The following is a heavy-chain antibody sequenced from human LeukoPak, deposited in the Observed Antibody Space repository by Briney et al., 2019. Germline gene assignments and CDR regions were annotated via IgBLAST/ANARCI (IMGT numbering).Heavy chain of an antibody. D-gene: IGHD3-22*01. CDR3: ARRDDSSGYHKIFDY. J-gene: IGHJ4*02. CDR2: IYYGENT. Sequence: SETLSLTCTVSGGSISSSSYYWGWIRQPPGKGLEWIGSIYYGENTYYNPSLKSRVTISIDTSKNQFYLKLSSLTAADTAVYFCARRDDSSGYHKIFDYWGPGTLVTVSS. V-gene: IGHV4-39*01. CDR1: GGSISSSSYY.